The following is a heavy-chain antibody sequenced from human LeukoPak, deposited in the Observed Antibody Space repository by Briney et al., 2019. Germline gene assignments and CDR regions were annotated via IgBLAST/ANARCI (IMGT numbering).Heavy chain of an antibody. J-gene: IGHJ4*02. V-gene: IGHV4-30-4*01. CDR3: ARVNTMVRGVVDY. CDR2: IYYSGST. Sequence: SQTLSLTCTVSGGSISSGDYYWSWIRQPPGKGLEWIGYIYYSGSTYYNPSLKSRVTISVDTSKNQFSLKLSSVTAADTAVYYCARVNTMVRGVVDYWGQGTLATVSS. D-gene: IGHD3-10*01. CDR1: GGSISSGDYY.